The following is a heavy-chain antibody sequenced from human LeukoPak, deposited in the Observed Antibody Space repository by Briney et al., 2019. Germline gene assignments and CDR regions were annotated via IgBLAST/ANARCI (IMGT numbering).Heavy chain of an antibody. V-gene: IGHV3-74*01. J-gene: IGHJ4*02. CDR2: IDRDGSRI. D-gene: IGHD4-23*01. Sequence: GGSLRLSCAVSGFTFSSYWMHGVRQAPGKGLVWVSRIDRDGSRINYADSVKGRFTISRDNGKNTLFLQMNSLRAEDAAVYYCVRGNDYGGPHYWGQGTLVTVSS. CDR1: GFTFSSYW. CDR3: VRGNDYGGPHY.